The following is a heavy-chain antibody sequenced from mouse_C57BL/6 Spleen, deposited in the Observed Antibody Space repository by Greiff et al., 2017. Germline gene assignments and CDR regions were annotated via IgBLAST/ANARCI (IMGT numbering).Heavy chain of an antibody. CDR2: IRSKSSNYAT. J-gene: IGHJ4*01. Sequence: DAGGGLVQPKGSLKLSCAASGFTFNTYALHWVRQAPGKGLEWVARIRSKSSNYATYYPDSVKDRFTISRDESQSRLDLQMNNMKTEDTAMYYCVGDELSAMDYWGQGTSVTVSS. CDR3: VGDELSAMDY. V-gene: IGHV10-3*01. CDR1: GFTFNTYA.